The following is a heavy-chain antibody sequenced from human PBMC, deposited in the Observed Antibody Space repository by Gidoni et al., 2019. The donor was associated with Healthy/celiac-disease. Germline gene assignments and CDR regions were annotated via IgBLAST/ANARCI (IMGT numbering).Heavy chain of an antibody. CDR3: ARGGIAAAEGDY. V-gene: IGHV3-30-3*01. CDR2: ISYDGSNK. Sequence: QVQLVESGGGVVQPGRSLRLSCAASGLTFSSYAMPWVRQAPGKGLEWVAVISYDGSNKYYADSVKGRFTISRDNSKNALYLQMNSVRAEDTAVYYCARGGIAAAEGDYWGQGTLVTVSS. J-gene: IGHJ4*02. D-gene: IGHD6-13*01. CDR1: GLTFSSYA.